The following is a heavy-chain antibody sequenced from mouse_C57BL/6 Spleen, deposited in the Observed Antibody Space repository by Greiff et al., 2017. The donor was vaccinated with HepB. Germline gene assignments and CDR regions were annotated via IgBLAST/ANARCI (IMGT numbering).Heavy chain of an antibody. Sequence: EVQGVESGGDLVKPGGSLKLSCAASGFTFSSYGMSWVRQTPDKRLEWVATISSGGSYTYYPDSVKGRFTISRDNAKNTLYLQMSSLKSEDTAMYYCARQDPLYYAMDYWGQGTSVTVSS. V-gene: IGHV5-6*01. CDR3: ARQDPLYYAMDY. CDR2: ISSGGSYT. J-gene: IGHJ4*01. CDR1: GFTFSSYG.